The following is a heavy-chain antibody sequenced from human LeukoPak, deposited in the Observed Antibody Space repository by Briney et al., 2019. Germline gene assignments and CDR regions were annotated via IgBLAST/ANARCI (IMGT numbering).Heavy chain of an antibody. V-gene: IGHV3-23*01. CDR1: SGFA. D-gene: IGHD3-10*01. CDR3: AKGHREGSSFFDS. CDR2: INGRGDDT. J-gene: IGHJ4*02. Sequence: GGSLRLSCAAFSGFAMSWVRQAPGKRLEWVSVINGRGDDTYYPDSVKGRFTISRDNSNNTLYLQMNSLRADDTAVYYCAKGHREGSSFFDSWGQGIPVTVSS.